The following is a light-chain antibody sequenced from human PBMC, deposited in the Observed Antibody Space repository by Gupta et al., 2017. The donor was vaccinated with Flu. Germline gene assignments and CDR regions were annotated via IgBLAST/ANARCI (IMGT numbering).Light chain of an antibody. CDR1: EDVYNY. Sequence: SLSAAVGDKGIITCQASEDVYNYVIWYQHKQGKDHKLLVYDASNSEPGVPSRFRADGYGTDVRFTIIGLQPEDAATYYCQKYDNMPPSIFGGGTKVEI. CDR3: QKYDNMPPSI. J-gene: IGKJ4*01. V-gene: IGKV1-33*01. CDR2: DAS.